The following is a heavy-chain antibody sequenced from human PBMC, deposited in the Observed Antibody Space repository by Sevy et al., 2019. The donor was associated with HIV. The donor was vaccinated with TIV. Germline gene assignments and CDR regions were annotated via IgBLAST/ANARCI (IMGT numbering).Heavy chain of an antibody. D-gene: IGHD6-6*01. CDR3: ARDSSSFDLAGDYYGMDV. J-gene: IGHJ6*02. Sequence: ASVKASCKACGYTFTSYYMHWVRQAPGQGLEWMGIINPSGGSTSYAQKFQGRVTMTRDTSTSTVYMELSSLRSEDTAVYYCARDSSSFDLAGDYYGMDVWGQGTTVTVSS. CDR1: GYTFTSYY. CDR2: INPSGGST. V-gene: IGHV1-46*01.